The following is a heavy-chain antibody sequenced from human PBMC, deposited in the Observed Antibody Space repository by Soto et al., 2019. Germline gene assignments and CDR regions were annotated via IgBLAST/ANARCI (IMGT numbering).Heavy chain of an antibody. CDR1: GFTFSSYA. J-gene: IGHJ4*02. CDR3: AKDGPPVMVRGTFDY. V-gene: IGHV3-23*01. CDR2: ISGSGGST. D-gene: IGHD3-10*01. Sequence: EVQLLESGGGLVQPGGTLRLSCAASGFTFSSYATSWVRQAPGKGLEWVSAISGSGGSTYYADSVKGRFTISRDNSKNTLYLQMNSLRAEDTAVYYCAKDGPPVMVRGTFDYWGQGTLVTVSS.